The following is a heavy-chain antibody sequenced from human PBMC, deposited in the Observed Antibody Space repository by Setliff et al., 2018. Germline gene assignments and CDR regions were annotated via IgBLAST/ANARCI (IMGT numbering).Heavy chain of an antibody. CDR1: GGSISSGSYY. V-gene: IGHV4-61*09. Sequence: SETLSLTCTVSGGSISSGSYYWSWIRQPAGKGLEWIGHIYTSGSTNYNPSLKSRVTISVDTSKNLFSLKLSSVTAADTAVYYCASLGPGDYYDSSGYSGVIDIWGQGTMVTVSS. CDR3: ASLGPGDYYDSSGYSGVIDI. D-gene: IGHD3-22*01. J-gene: IGHJ3*02. CDR2: IYTSGST.